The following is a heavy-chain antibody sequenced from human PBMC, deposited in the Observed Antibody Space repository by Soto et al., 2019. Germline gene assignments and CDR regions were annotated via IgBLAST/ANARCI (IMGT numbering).Heavy chain of an antibody. Sequence: PGGSLSLSCAASGFPFSSYAMSWVRQAPGKGLEWVSAISGSGGSTYYADSVKGRFTISRDNSKNTLYLQMNSLRAEDTAVYYCAKVRLSSSRWDDFDYWGQGTLVTVSS. D-gene: IGHD6-6*01. CDR3: AKVRLSSSRWDDFDY. J-gene: IGHJ4*02. CDR1: GFPFSSYA. V-gene: IGHV3-23*01. CDR2: ISGSGGST.